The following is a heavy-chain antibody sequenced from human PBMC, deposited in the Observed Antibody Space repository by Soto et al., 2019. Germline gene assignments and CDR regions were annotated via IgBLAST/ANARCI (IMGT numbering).Heavy chain of an antibody. Sequence: SETLSLTCTVSGGSISSSSYYWGWIRQPPGKGLEWIGSIYYSGSTYYNPSLKSRVTISVDTSKNQFSLKLSSVTAADTAVYYCARAHSGSYYYGMDVWGQGTTLTVSS. D-gene: IGHD3-10*01. J-gene: IGHJ6*02. CDR2: IYYSGST. CDR3: ARAHSGSYYYGMDV. CDR1: GGSISSSSYY. V-gene: IGHV4-39*07.